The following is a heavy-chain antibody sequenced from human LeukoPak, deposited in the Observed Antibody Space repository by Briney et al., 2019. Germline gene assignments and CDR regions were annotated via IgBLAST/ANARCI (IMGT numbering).Heavy chain of an antibody. CDR2: IYPGDSDT. D-gene: IGHD3-3*01. J-gene: IGHJ5*02. CDR1: GYSFTSYW. Sequence: GESLKISCKGSGYSFTSYWIGWVRQMPGKGLEWMGIIYPGDSDTRYSPSFQGQVTISADKSISTAYLQWSSLKASDTAMYYCARADTIFGVVINWFDPWGQGTLVTVSS. V-gene: IGHV5-51*01. CDR3: ARADTIFGVVINWFDP.